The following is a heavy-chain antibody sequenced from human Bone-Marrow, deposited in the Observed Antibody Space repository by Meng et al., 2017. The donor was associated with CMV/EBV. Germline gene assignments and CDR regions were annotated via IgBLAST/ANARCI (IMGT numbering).Heavy chain of an antibody. D-gene: IGHD1-26*01. CDR3: AKDSGSYSFDY. Sequence: GESLKISCAASGFTFSSYAMHWVRQAPGKGLEYVSAISSNGGSTYYADSVKGRFTISRDNSKNTLYLQMGSLRAEDMAVYYCAKDSGSYSFDYWGQGTLVTVSS. CDR1: GFTFSSYA. CDR2: ISSNGGST. V-gene: IGHV3-64*02. J-gene: IGHJ4*02.